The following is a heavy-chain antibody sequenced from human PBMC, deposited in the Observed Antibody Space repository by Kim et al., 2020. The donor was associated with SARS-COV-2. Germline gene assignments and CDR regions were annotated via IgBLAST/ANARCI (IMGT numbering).Heavy chain of an antibody. Sequence: SETLSLTCTVSGGSISSSSYYWGWIRQPPGKGLEWIGSIYYSGSTYYNPSLKSRVTISVDTSKNQFSLKLSSVTAADTAVYYCARSFSYGQLPYYFDYWGQGTLVTVSS. CDR1: GGSISSSSYY. V-gene: IGHV4-39*07. D-gene: IGHD5-18*01. J-gene: IGHJ4*02. CDR3: ARSFSYGQLPYYFDY. CDR2: IYYSGST.